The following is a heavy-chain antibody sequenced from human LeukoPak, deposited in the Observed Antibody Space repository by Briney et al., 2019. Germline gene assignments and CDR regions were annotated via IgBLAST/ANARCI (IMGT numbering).Heavy chain of an antibody. D-gene: IGHD6-19*01. J-gene: IGHJ4*02. V-gene: IGHV1-18*04. CDR1: GYTFTSYG. CDR2: ISAYNGNT. Sequence: ASVKVSCKASGYTFTSYGISWVRQAPGQGLEWMGWISAYNGNTNYVQKLQGRVTMTTDTSTSTAYMELRSLRSDDTAVYYCSAGYSSGLPFDYWGQGTLVTVSS. CDR3: SAGYSSGLPFDY.